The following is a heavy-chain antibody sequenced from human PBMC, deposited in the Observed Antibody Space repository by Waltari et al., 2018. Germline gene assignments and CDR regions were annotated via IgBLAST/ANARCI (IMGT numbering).Heavy chain of an antibody. J-gene: IGHJ4*02. CDR1: GGSTSDSSY. CDR3: SRCYYGSGYPDFDY. CDR2: IYGNSAST. V-gene: IGHV4-38-2*01. D-gene: IGHD3-22*01. Sequence: QVQVQESGPGLVKPSETLSRTCAVSGGSTSDSSYGNWIRPPPGKGLEWIWNIYGNSASTYYNPSLKSRVTISKDTSKNQFFLKLSSVTAADTAMYYCSRCYYGSGYPDFDYWGQGVLVTVSS.